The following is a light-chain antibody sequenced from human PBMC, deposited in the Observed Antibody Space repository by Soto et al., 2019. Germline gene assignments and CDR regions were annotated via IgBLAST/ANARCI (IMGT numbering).Light chain of an antibody. CDR1: QSIGDS. CDR3: QQSYRIPPWT. V-gene: IGKV1-5*01. Sequence: QVSQSASTLSAYEGDRVTITCRASQSIGDSLAWYQQKPGKAPYLLISDVSSLERGVPSRFSGSGSGTDFALTISSLQPEDVAIYYCQQSYRIPPWTFGQGTKV. J-gene: IGKJ1*01. CDR2: DVS.